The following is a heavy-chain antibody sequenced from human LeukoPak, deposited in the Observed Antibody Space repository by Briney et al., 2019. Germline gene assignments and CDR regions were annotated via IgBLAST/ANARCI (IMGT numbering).Heavy chain of an antibody. Sequence: PGGSLRLSCAASGFTFSSYWMSWVRQAPGKGLEWVANIKQDGSEKYYVDSVKGRFTISRDNAKNSLYLQMNSLRAEDTAVYYCARVFWSGYSYYFDYWGQGTLVTVSS. CDR3: ARVFWSGYSYYFDY. J-gene: IGHJ4*02. CDR1: GFTFSSYW. CDR2: IKQDGSEK. V-gene: IGHV3-7*01. D-gene: IGHD3-3*01.